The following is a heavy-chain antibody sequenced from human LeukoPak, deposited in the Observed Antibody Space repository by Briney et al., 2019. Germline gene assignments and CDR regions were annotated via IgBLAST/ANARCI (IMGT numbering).Heavy chain of an antibody. J-gene: IGHJ3*02. D-gene: IGHD6-19*01. CDR1: GYSFTSYW. Sequence: GESLEISCKGSGYSFTSYWIGWVRQMPGKGLEWMGVIYPGDSDIRYSPSFQGQVTISADKSISTAYLQWSSLKASDTAMFYCARQLAVAGTYAFDIWGQGTMVTVSS. V-gene: IGHV5-51*01. CDR3: ARQLAVAGTYAFDI. CDR2: IYPGDSDI.